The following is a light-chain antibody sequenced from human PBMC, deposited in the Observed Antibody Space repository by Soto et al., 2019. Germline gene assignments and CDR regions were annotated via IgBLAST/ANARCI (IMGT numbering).Light chain of an antibody. CDR2: DAS. CDR1: HIVSTS. V-gene: IGKV3-11*01. Sequence: EIVLTQSPATLSLSPGERATLSCRASHIVSTSLAWYQQRPGQPPSLLIYDASNRATGIPARFSGSGSGTDFTLTISSLEPEDFAVYYCQQRSNWPPTFGGGTKVEIK. CDR3: QQRSNWPPT. J-gene: IGKJ4*01.